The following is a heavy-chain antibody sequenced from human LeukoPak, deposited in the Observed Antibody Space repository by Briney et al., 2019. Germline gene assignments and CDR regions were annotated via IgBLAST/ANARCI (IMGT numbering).Heavy chain of an antibody. J-gene: IGHJ4*02. CDR2: IYYSGST. CDR3: ARSNGIAVAGTRAGSLDY. Sequence: TSETLSLTCTVSGGSVSNKYWSWIRQPPGKGLEWIGYIYYSGSTNYNPSLKSRVTILVDTSKNQFSLKLSSVTAADTAVYYCARSNGIAVAGTRAGSLDYWGQGTLVTVSS. D-gene: IGHD6-19*01. V-gene: IGHV4-59*02. CDR1: GGSVSNKY.